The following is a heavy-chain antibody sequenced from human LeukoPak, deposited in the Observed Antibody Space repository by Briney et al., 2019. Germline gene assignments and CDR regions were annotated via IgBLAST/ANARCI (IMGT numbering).Heavy chain of an antibody. D-gene: IGHD3-9*01. CDR2: VNPNSGGT. CDR3: ARVGYDILTGYFSYYFDY. Sequence: GASVKVSCKASGYTFTGYYMHWVRQAPGQGLEWMGWVNPNSGGTNYAQKFQGRVTMTRDTSISTAYMELSRLRSDDTAVYYCARVGYDILTGYFSYYFDYWGQGTLVTVSS. V-gene: IGHV1-2*02. CDR1: GYTFTGYY. J-gene: IGHJ4*02.